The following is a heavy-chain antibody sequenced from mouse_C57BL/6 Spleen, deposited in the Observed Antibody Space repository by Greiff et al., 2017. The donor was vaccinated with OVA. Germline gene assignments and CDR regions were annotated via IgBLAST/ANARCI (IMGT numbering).Heavy chain of an antibody. CDR3: ARWASITTVVRFDY. D-gene: IGHD1-1*01. CDR1: GYTFTSYW. J-gene: IGHJ2*01. CDR2: IYPGSGST. V-gene: IGHV1-55*01. Sequence: QVQLQQPGAELVKPGASVKMSCKASGYTFTSYWITWVKQRPGQGLEWIGDIYPGSGSTNYNEKFKSKATLTVDTSSSTAYMPLSSLTSEDSAVYYCARWASITTVVRFDYWGQGTTLTVSS.